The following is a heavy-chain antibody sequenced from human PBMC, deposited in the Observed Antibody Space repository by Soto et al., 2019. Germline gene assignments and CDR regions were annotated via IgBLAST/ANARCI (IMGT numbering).Heavy chain of an antibody. J-gene: IGHJ4*02. CDR3: ARGHYYDSSGYYPNFDF. V-gene: IGHV1-8*01. D-gene: IGHD3-22*01. CDR1: GYTFTSYD. Sequence: QVQLVQSGAEVKKPGASVKVSCKASGYTFTSYDINWVRQATGQGLEWMGWMNPNSGNTGYAQKFQGRVTITRNTSISTAYMELSRLRSEDTAVYYCARGHYYDSSGYYPNFDFWGQGTLVTVSS. CDR2: MNPNSGNT.